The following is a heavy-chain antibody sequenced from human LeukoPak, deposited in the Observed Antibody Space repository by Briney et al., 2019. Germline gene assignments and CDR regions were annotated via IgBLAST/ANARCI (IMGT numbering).Heavy chain of an antibody. D-gene: IGHD3-16*01. CDR2: IYSGSRT. J-gene: IGHJ4*02. CDR3: AREGGGGDFDY. Sequence: GGSLRLSCAASGLSFSSNYMSWVRQAPGKGLEWVSVIYSGSRTYYTDSVEGRFTISRDSSKNTLYLQMNSLTPEDTAVYYCAREGGGGDFDYWGQGTLVTVSS. CDR1: GLSFSSNY. V-gene: IGHV3-66*02.